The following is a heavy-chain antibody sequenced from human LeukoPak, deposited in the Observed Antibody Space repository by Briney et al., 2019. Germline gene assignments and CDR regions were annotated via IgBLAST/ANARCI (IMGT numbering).Heavy chain of an antibody. J-gene: IGHJ5*02. Sequence: ASVKVSCTVSGYTLTELSMHWVRQAPGKGLEWMGGFDPEDGETIYAQKFQGRVTMTTDTSTSTAYMELRSLRSDDTAVYYCARGWSVAIFGVVTWFDPWGQGTLVTVSS. V-gene: IGHV1-24*01. CDR3: ARGWSVAIFGVVTWFDP. CDR2: FDPEDGET. D-gene: IGHD3-3*01. CDR1: GYTLTELS.